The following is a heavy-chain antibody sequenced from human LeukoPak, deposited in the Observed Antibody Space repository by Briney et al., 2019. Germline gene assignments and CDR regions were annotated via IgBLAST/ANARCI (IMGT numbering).Heavy chain of an antibody. CDR3: SSFIYSDYDSAY. V-gene: IGHV3-73*01. Sequence: AGTLSLSCAASGGTFSSSSMHWVRQPAGNGLEWVGRIRSNATSYATPYAKSVIGRFTNSTDDSKNTAYPPMNSTNTADTTVHFCSSFIYSDYDSAYWGQGTLVTVSS. CDR1: GGTFSSSS. J-gene: IGHJ4*02. D-gene: IGHD5-12*01. CDR2: IRSNATSYAT.